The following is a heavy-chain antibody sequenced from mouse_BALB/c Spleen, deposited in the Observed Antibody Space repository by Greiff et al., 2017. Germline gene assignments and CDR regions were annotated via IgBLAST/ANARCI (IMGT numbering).Heavy chain of an antibody. V-gene: IGHV3-6*02. CDR1: GYSITSGYY. CDR3: ARGAMRLDY. Sequence: EVKLQESGPGLVKPSQSLSLTCSVTGYSITSGYYWNWIRQFPGNKLEWMGYISYDGSNNYNPSLKNRISITRDTSKNQFFLKLNSVTTEDTATYYCARGAMRLDYWGQGTTLTVSS. D-gene: IGHD2-3*01. CDR2: ISYDGSN. J-gene: IGHJ2*01.